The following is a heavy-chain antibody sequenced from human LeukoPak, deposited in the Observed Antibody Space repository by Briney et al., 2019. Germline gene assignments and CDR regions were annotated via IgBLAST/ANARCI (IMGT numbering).Heavy chain of an antibody. CDR2: INPNSGGT. CDR3: ARDRIAVAGTDYYYGMDV. D-gene: IGHD6-19*01. CDR1: GYTFTGCY. Sequence: ASVKVSCKASGYTFTGCYMHWVRQAPGQGLEWMGWINPNSGGTNYAQKFQGWVTMTRDTSISTAYMELSRLRSDDTAVYYCARDRIAVAGTDYYYGMDVWGQGTTVTVSS. V-gene: IGHV1-2*04. J-gene: IGHJ6*02.